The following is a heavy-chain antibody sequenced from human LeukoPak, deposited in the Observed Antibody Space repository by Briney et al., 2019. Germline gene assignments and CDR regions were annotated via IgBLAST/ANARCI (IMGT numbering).Heavy chain of an antibody. V-gene: IGHV3-9*01. D-gene: IGHD3-10*01. CDR3: AKDRGTVLKGGSWGMGV. J-gene: IGHJ6*02. Sequence: GVSLRLSCLASGFTFDDFAMHWVRHVPGKGLEWFSGIACNGGRSAFADSVKGRFNISRDNDKNSLYLQMNSLRAEDTAFYYCAKDRGTVLKGGSWGMGVWGRGTTVTVSS. CDR1: GFTFDDFA. CDR2: IACNGGRS.